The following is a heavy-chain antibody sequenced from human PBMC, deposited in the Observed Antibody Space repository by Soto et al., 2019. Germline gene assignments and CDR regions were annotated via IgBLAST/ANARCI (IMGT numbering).Heavy chain of an antibody. CDR3: ARDLGAVAGLDY. CDR1: GYTFTGYY. J-gene: IGHJ4*02. Sequence: GASVKVSCKASGYTFTGYYMHWVRQAPGQGLEWMGWINPNSGGTNYAQKFQGCVTMTRDTSISTAYMELSRLRSDDTAVYYCARDLGAVAGLDYWGQGTLVTVSS. V-gene: IGHV1-2*04. CDR2: INPNSGGT. D-gene: IGHD6-19*01.